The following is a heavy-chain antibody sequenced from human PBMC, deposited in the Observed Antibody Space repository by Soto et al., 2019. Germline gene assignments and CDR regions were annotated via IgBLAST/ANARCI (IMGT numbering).Heavy chain of an antibody. D-gene: IGHD3-3*01. CDR3: AAERFFGTTGEFDP. CDR1: GFTFSTSA. J-gene: IGHJ5*02. Sequence: GASVKVSCKASGFTFSTSAMQWVRQARGQRLEWIGWVVGGSGNTNYAQMFQERVTITRDMSTSTAYMELSSLRSEDTAMYYCAAERFFGTTGEFDPWGQGTLVTVSS. CDR2: VVGGSGNT. V-gene: IGHV1-58*02.